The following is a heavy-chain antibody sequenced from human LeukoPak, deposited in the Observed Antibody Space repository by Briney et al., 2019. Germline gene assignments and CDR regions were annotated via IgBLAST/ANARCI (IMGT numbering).Heavy chain of an antibody. V-gene: IGHV3-20*04. CDR2: INWNGGST. Sequence: TGGSLRLSCAASGVTFEDYGMTWVRQAPGKGVGWVSGINWNGGSTVYADSVKGRFTISRDNAKNSLYLQMNSLRAEHTALYYCASLVVPAAHDAFDIWGQGTMVTVSS. CDR1: GVTFEDYG. CDR3: ASLVVPAAHDAFDI. J-gene: IGHJ3*02. D-gene: IGHD2-2*01.